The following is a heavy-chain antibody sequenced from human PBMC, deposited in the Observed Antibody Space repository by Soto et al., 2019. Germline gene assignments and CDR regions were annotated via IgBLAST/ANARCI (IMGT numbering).Heavy chain of an antibody. CDR1: GLTFSSYA. V-gene: IGHV3-23*01. D-gene: IGHD6-13*01. CDR3: AKPNPKGYSSSWPPFDY. J-gene: IGHJ4*02. CDR2: ISGSGGST. Sequence: GSLRLSCAASGLTFSSYAMSWVRQAPGKGLEWVSAISGSGGSTYYADSVKGRFTISRDNSKNTLYLQMNSLRAEDTAVYYCAKPNPKGYSSSWPPFDYWGQGTLVTVSS.